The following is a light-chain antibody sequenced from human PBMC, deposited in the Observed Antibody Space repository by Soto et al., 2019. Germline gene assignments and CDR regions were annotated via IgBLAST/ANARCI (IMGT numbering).Light chain of an antibody. CDR1: QSVSSN. Sequence: EIVMTQSPATLSVSPGERATLSCRASQSVSSNLAWYQQKPGQAPRLLIYGASTRATGCPARFRGSGSGTEFTLTISSLQSEDFAVYYCQQYNNWPSFAFGPGTKVDIK. CDR2: GAS. CDR3: QQYNNWPSFA. V-gene: IGKV3-15*01. J-gene: IGKJ3*01.